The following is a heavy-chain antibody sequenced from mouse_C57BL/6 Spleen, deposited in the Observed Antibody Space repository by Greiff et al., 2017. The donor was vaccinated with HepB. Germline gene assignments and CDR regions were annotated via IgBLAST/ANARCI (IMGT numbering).Heavy chain of an antibody. CDR3: ARRDYYGSSYGY. CDR1: GYTFTSYG. J-gene: IGHJ2*01. Sequence: LVESGAELARPGASVKLSCKASGYTFTSYGISWVKQRTGQGLEWIGEIYPRSGNTYYNEKFKGKATLTADKSSSTAYMELRSLTSEDSAVYFCARRDYYGSSYGYWGQGTTLTVSS. V-gene: IGHV1-81*01. CDR2: IYPRSGNT. D-gene: IGHD1-1*01.